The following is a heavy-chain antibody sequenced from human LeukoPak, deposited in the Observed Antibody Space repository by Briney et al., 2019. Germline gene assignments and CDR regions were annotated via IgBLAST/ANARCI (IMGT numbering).Heavy chain of an antibody. CDR2: ISSSSSYI. CDR1: GFTFSSYS. J-gene: IGHJ4*02. D-gene: IGHD6-6*01. V-gene: IGHV3-21*01. Sequence: GGSLRLSCAASGFTFSSYSMNWVRQAPGKGLEWVSSISSSSSYIYYADSVKGRFTISRDNAKNSLCLRMNSLRAEDTAVYYCARDVAARPFHGNWGQGTLVTVSS. CDR3: ARDVAARPFHGN.